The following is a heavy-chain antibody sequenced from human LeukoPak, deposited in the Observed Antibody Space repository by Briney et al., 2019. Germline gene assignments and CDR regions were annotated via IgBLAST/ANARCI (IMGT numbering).Heavy chain of an antibody. Sequence: SAKVSCKASGGTFSSYAISWVRQAPGQGLEWMGGIIPIFGTANYAQKFQGRVTITTDESTSTAYMELSSLRSEDTAVYYCARGSRDYYDSSGYRFDYWGQGTLVTVSS. CDR3: ARGSRDYYDSSGYRFDY. D-gene: IGHD3-22*01. J-gene: IGHJ4*02. V-gene: IGHV1-69*05. CDR1: GGTFSSYA. CDR2: IIPIFGTA.